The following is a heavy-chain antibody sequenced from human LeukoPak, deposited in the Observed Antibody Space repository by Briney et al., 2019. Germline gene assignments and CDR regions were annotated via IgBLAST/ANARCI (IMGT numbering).Heavy chain of an antibody. D-gene: IGHD3-22*01. V-gene: IGHV3-53*05. J-gene: IGHJ4*02. CDR1: GFSVSNNY. CDR2: IYSGGST. Sequence: GGSLRLSCAASGFSVSNNYMSWVRQAPGKGLEWVSVIYSGGSTYYADSVKGRFTISRDNSKNTLYLQMNSLRAEDTAVYYCARSPRSGSYFDYWGQGTLVTVSS. CDR3: ARSPRSGSYFDY.